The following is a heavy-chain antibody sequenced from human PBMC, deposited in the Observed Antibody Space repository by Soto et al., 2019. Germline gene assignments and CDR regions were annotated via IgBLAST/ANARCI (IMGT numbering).Heavy chain of an antibody. D-gene: IGHD3-22*01. CDR1: GGSISSGDFY. J-gene: IGHJ4*02. CDR2: ICYSGSA. V-gene: IGHV4-30-4*08. Sequence: PSETLSLTCTVSGGSISSGDFYGSWICQHPGQGLEWIGYICYSGSASDNPSLKSRVTISVDTSKNQLSLKLSSVTAADTAVYYCAKANYDSSGYPPSHYFDYWGQGTLVTVSS. CDR3: AKANYDSSGYPPSHYFDY.